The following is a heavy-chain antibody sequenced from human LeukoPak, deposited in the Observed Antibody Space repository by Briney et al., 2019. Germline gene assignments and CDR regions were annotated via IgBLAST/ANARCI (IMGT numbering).Heavy chain of an antibody. Sequence: SETLSLTCAVSGGSISSGNWWSWVRQPPGKGLEWIGEIYHSGSTNYNPSLKSRVTISVDNSNNQFSLKLSSVTAADTALYFCAREGGGGYSLGHWGQGTLVTVSS. D-gene: IGHD5-12*01. J-gene: IGHJ4*02. CDR1: GGSISSGNW. CDR2: IYHSGST. V-gene: IGHV4-4*02. CDR3: AREGGGGYSLGH.